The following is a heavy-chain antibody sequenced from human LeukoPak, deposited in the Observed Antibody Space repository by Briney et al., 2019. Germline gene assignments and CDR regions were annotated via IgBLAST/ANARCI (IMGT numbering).Heavy chain of an antibody. V-gene: IGHV4-39*07. Sequence: SETLSLTCTVSGGSISSSSYYWGWIRQPPGKGLEWIGNIYYSGSTYYNPSLKSRVTISVDTSKNQFSLKLSSVTAADTAVYYCAREWYPDYWGQGTLVTVSS. D-gene: IGHD2-15*01. CDR2: IYYSGST. J-gene: IGHJ4*02. CDR1: GGSISSSSYY. CDR3: AREWYPDY.